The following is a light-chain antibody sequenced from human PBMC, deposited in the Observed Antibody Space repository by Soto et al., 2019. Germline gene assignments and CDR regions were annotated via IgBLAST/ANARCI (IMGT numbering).Light chain of an antibody. V-gene: IGLV1-40*01. CDR2: GNT. J-gene: IGLJ1*01. Sequence: QSVLAQPPSVSGAPGQRVTFSCTGSSSNIGAGYGVHWYQQLPGTAPKLLIYGNTNRPSGVPDRFSGSKSGTSASLAITGLQAEDEADYYCQSYDSSLSGDVFGTGTKLTVL. CDR1: SSNIGAGYG. CDR3: QSYDSSLSGDV.